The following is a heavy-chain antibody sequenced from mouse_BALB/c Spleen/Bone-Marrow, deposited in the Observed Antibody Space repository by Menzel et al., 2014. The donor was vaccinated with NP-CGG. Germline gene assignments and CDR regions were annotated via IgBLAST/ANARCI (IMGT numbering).Heavy chain of an antibody. V-gene: IGHV1-69*02. CDR3: ARALGDGYYYAMDY. J-gene: IGHJ4*01. CDR2: IDPSDSET. D-gene: IGHD2-3*01. CDR1: GYTFXSYW. Sequence: QVQLKQSGAELVKPGAPAKLSCKASGYTFXSYWMNWVKQRPGRGLEWIGRIDPSDSETHYNQKFKDKATLTVDKSSSTAYIQLSSLTSEDSAVCYCARALGDGYYYAMDYWGQGTSVTVSS.